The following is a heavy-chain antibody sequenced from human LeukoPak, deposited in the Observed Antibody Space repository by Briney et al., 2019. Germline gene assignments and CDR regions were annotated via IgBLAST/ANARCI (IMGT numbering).Heavy chain of an antibody. CDR1: RFTVSSNY. J-gene: IGHJ3*02. D-gene: IGHD3-22*01. Sequence: GRSLRLSCAASRFTVSSNYMSWVRQAPGKGLEWVSEIYSDGSTYYAASVKGRFSISRENAKNTLYLQMNSLRVGDTAVYYCARGRNYYDNSGYYPHDTFDMWGQGTMVTVSS. CDR3: ARGRNYYDNSGYYPHDTFDM. CDR2: IYSDGST. V-gene: IGHV3-53*01.